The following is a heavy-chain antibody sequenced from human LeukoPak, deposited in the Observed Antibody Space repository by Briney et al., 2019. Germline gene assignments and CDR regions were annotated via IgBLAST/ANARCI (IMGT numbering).Heavy chain of an antibody. V-gene: IGHV3-30*02. CDR1: GFTFDDYG. CDR3: AKDFLGSGYLLDY. D-gene: IGHD3-22*01. J-gene: IGHJ4*02. Sequence: PGGSLRLSCAASGFTFDDYGMSWVRQAPGKGLEWVAFIRYDGSNKYYADSVKGRFTISRDNSKNTLYLQMKSLRAEDTAVYYCAKDFLGSGYLLDYWGQGTLVTVSS. CDR2: IRYDGSNK.